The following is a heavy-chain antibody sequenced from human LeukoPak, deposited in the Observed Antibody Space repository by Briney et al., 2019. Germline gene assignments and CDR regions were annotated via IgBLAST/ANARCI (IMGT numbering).Heavy chain of an antibody. D-gene: IGHD4/OR15-4a*01. CDR1: GFTFSSYE. CDR3: AKVMVLTNRRDYLDY. CDR2: ITYSGDNT. V-gene: IGHV3-23*01. J-gene: IGHJ4*02. Sequence: GGSLRLSCAASGFTFSSYEMNWVRQAPGKGLEWVSVITYSGDNTYYADSVKGRFTISRDNSKNTLYLQMNSLRAEDTAVYYCAKVMVLTNRRDYLDYWGQGTLVTVSS.